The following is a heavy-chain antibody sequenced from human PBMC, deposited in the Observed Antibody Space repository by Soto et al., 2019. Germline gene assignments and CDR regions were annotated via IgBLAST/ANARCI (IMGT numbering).Heavy chain of an antibody. CDR2: IYYSGST. CDR3: AREPGAYCSSTSCYKDY. V-gene: IGHV4-39*02. Sequence: QLQLQESGPGLVKPSETLSLTCTVSGGSISSSSYYWGWIRQPPGKGLEWIGSIYYSGSTYYNPSLKSRVTISVDTSKNQCSLKLSSVTAADTAVYYCAREPGAYCSSTSCYKDYWGQGTLVTVSS. J-gene: IGHJ4*02. CDR1: GGSISSSSYY. D-gene: IGHD2-2*02.